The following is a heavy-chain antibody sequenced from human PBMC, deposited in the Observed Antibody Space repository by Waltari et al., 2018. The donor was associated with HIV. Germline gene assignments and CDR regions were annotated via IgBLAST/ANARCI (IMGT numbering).Heavy chain of an antibody. CDR1: GFTFSKAW. D-gene: IGHD1-26*01. J-gene: IGHJ4*02. CDR3: VSASGTSLKY. CDR2: IKSKSDGETA. Sequence: EVQLVESGGGLVKPGGSLRLSCAASGFTFSKAWMNWVRQAPGKGLEWVGRIKSKSDGETADYAAPVKGRFTISRDDSKNTLYLQMNSLKTEDTAVYYCVSASGTSLKYWGQGTLVTVSS. V-gene: IGHV3-15*01.